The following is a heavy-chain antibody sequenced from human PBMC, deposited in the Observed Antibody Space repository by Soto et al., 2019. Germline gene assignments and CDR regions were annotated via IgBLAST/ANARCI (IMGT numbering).Heavy chain of an antibody. Sequence: EVQLVESGGGLIQPGGSLRLSCAVSGFTVSNNYMSWVRQAPGKGLEGVSVIYSGGYTAYGDSVKGRFTISRDNSKNTLFLKMKSRGGADTAVFNCATDRGGGGYWGQGTLVTVSS. D-gene: IGHD3-10*01. CDR1: GFTVSNNY. CDR3: ATDRGGGGY. CDR2: IYSGGYT. V-gene: IGHV3-53*01. J-gene: IGHJ4*02.